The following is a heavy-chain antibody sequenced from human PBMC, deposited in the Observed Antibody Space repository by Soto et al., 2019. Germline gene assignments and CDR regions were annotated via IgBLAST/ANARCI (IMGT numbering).Heavy chain of an antibody. V-gene: IGHV3-11*06. D-gene: IGHD3-22*01. CDR3: AREGYYDSSGYDRPPHWFDP. CDR2: ISSSSSYT. J-gene: IGHJ5*02. Sequence: GSLRLSCAASGFTFSDYYMSWIRQAPGKGLEWVSYISSSSSYTNYADSVKGRFTISRDNAKNSLYLQLNSLRAEDTAVYYCAREGYYDSSGYDRPPHWFDPWGQGTLVTVSS. CDR1: GFTFSDYY.